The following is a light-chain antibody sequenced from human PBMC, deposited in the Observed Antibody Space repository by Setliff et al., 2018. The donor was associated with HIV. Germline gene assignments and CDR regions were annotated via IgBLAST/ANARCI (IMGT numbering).Light chain of an antibody. V-gene: IGLV2-23*02. J-gene: IGLJ1*01. CDR3: CSYVSSNPHYV. Sequence: QSVLAQPASVSGSPGQSITISCTGTISDVGSYNLFSWYQQHPGKAPKLMIYDVSKRPSGVCNRFSGSKSGNTASLTISGLQAEDEADYFCCSYVSSNPHYVFGTGTKVT. CDR2: DVS. CDR1: ISDVGSYNL.